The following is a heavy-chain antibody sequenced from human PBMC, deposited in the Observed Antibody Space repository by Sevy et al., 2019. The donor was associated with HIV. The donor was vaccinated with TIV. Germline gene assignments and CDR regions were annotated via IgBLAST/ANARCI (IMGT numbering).Heavy chain of an antibody. J-gene: IGHJ4*02. CDR2: IKSKIDGGTK. CDR3: TTVGGYYDSSRYYPWDY. Sequence: GGSLRLSCAASGFTFSNAWMTWVRQTPGKGLEWVGRIKSKIDGGTKDYAAPVKGRFTISRDDSKNTLYLQMNSLKTEDTAVYYCTTVGGYYDSSRYYPWDYWGQGTLVTVSS. D-gene: IGHD3-22*01. CDR1: GFTFSNAW. V-gene: IGHV3-15*01.